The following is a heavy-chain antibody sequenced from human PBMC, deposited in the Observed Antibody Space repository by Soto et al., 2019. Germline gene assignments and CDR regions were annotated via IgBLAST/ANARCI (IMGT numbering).Heavy chain of an antibody. Sequence: SETLSLTCTVSGGSIISSSYYWGLIRQPPGKGLEWIGSIYYSGSTYYNPSLKSRVTISVDTSKNQFSLKLSSVTAADTAVYYCARHWSPIAVTAITYFDYWGQGTLVTVSS. D-gene: IGHD2-21*02. CDR2: IYYSGST. V-gene: IGHV4-39*01. CDR3: ARHWSPIAVTAITYFDY. CDR1: GGSIISSSYY. J-gene: IGHJ4*02.